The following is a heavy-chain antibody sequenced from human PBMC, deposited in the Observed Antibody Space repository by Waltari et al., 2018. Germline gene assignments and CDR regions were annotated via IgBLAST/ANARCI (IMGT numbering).Heavy chain of an antibody. CDR2: INPTSGGT. V-gene: IGHV1-2*06. J-gene: IGHJ3*02. Sequence: QVQLVQSGAEVKKPGASVKVSCTASGYTFTGYYMHWVRQAPGQGLEWMGRINPTSGGTNYAQKFQGRVTMTRDTSISTAYMELSRLRSDDTAVYYCAREYLKLGLRADAFDIWGQGTMVTVSS. D-gene: IGHD4-17*01. CDR3: AREYLKLGLRADAFDI. CDR1: GYTFTGYY.